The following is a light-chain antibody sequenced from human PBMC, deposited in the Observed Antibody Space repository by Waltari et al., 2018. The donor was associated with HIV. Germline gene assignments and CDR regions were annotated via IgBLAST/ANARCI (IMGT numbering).Light chain of an antibody. V-gene: IGLV2-8*01. CDR3: SSYAPTNKFYVL. J-gene: IGLJ2*01. CDR2: EVT. CDR1: SSAIGGYNY. Sequence: QSALTQPPSASGSPGQSVTMSCTGTSSAIGGYNYVSLYQQHPGKAPKLIMTEVTKRTSGVPDRFAGSKSGNTASLTVSGLQAEDEAHYYCSSYAPTNKFYVLFGGGTTLTVL.